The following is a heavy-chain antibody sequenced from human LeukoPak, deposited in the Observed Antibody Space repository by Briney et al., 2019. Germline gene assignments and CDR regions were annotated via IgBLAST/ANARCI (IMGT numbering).Heavy chain of an antibody. Sequence: SETLSLTCAVYGGSFSGYYWSWIRQPPGKGLEWIGEINHSGSTNYNPSHKSRVTISVDTSKDQFSLKLSSVTAADTAVYYCARGLALEVSFDYWGQGTLVTVSS. D-gene: IGHD1-1*01. J-gene: IGHJ4*02. CDR3: ARGLALEVSFDY. CDR1: GGSFSGYY. V-gene: IGHV4-34*01. CDR2: INHSGST.